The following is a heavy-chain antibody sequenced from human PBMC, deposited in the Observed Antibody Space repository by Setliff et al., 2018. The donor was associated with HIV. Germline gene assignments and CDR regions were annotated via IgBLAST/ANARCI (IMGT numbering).Heavy chain of an antibody. Sequence: ASVKVSCKASGYTFTNYGISWVRQAPGQGLEWVGWISADNGNTNYAETFQGRVTLTTDTSTSTAYLQWSSLKASDTAMYYCASLQPDAVDVWGQGTTVTVSS. V-gene: IGHV1-18*01. CDR2: ISADNGNT. CDR1: GYTFTNYG. CDR3: ASLQPDAVDV. J-gene: IGHJ6*02.